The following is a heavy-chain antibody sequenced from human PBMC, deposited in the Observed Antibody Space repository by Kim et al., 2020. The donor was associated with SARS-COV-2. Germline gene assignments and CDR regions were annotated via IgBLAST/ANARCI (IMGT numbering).Heavy chain of an antibody. D-gene: IGHD5-18*01. CDR1: GFTFSSYD. V-gene: IGHV3-13*01. CDR3: ARERGYSYGRYYYGMDV. CDR2: IGTAGDT. Sequence: GGSLRLSCAASGFTFSSYDMHWVRQATGKGLEWVSAIGTAGDTYYPGSVKGRFTISRENAKNSLYLQMNSLRAGDTAVYYCARERGYSYGRYYYGMDVWGQGTTVTVSS. J-gene: IGHJ6*02.